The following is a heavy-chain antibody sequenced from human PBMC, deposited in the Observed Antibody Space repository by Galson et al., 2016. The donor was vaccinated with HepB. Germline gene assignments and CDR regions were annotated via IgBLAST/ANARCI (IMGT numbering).Heavy chain of an antibody. Sequence: SETLSLTCSVSGDSISNVGRHWGWFRQSPGKGLEWIGEISGERTNYNPSFNSRATISVDSSRNQFSLNLTSVTVADTAVYYFARGRVDVPPDSEFYFDSWGQGTLVTVSS. CDR2: ISGERT. CDR1: GDSISNVGRH. D-gene: IGHD3-10*02. CDR3: ARGRVDVPPDSEFYFDS. V-gene: IGHV4-39*07. J-gene: IGHJ4*02.